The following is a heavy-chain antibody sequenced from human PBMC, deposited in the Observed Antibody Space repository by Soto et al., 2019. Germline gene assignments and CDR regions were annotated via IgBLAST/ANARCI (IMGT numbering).Heavy chain of an antibody. V-gene: IGHV4-34*01. CDR2: INHSGST. Sequence: PSETLSLTCAVYGGSFSGYYWSWIRQPPGKGLEWIGEINHSGSTNYNPSLKSRVTISVDTSKNQFSLKLSSVTAADTAVYYCARDRRVATAAYMDVWGKGTTVTVSS. CDR3: ARDRRVATAAYMDV. D-gene: IGHD5-12*01. J-gene: IGHJ6*03. CDR1: GGSFSGYY.